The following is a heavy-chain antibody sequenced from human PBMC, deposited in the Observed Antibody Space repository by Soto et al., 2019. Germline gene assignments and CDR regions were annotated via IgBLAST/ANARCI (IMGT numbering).Heavy chain of an antibody. CDR1: GYTFTSYY. J-gene: IGHJ4*02. D-gene: IGHD5-12*01. CDR3: ARDDSGYAAFDY. V-gene: IGHV1-46*03. CDR2: INPSGGST. Sequence: ASVKVTCEAAGYTFTSYYLRWLRQAPGQGLEWMGIINPSGGSTSYAQKFQGRVTMTRDTSTSTVYMELSSLRSEDTAVYYCARDDSGYAAFDYWGQGTLVTVSS.